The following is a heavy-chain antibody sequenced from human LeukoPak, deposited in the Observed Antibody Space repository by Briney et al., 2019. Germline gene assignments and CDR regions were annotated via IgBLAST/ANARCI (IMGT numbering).Heavy chain of an antibody. J-gene: IGHJ4*02. Sequence: SETLSLTCTVSGGSISSYYWSWIRQPPGKGLEWIGYIYYSGSTNYNPSLKSRVTISVDTSKIQFSLKLSSVTAADTAVYYCARGYCSSTSCYIPIDYWGQGTLVTVSS. CDR3: ARGYCSSTSCYIPIDY. CDR1: GGSISSYY. CDR2: IYYSGST. V-gene: IGHV4-59*01. D-gene: IGHD2-2*02.